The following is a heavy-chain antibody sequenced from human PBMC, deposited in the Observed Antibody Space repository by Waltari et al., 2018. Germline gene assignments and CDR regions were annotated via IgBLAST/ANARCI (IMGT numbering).Heavy chain of an antibody. Sequence: QLQLQESGPRLVRPSETRSLICRVSGVSITSNRHYWAWIRQSRGQGLEWIGTVSYSGTTYISPSLKSRVSVSRDTSKNQVSLILGSVTAADMAVYYCATYIGASVGTAAFDVWGQGTMVTVSS. CDR3: ATYIGASVGTAAFDV. J-gene: IGHJ3*01. CDR2: VSYSGTT. V-gene: IGHV4-39*01. CDR1: GVSITSNRHY. D-gene: IGHD5-12*01.